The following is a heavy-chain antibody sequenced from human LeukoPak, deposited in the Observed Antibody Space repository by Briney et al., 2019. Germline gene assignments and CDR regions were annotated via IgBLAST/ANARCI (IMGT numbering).Heavy chain of an antibody. J-gene: IGHJ5*02. V-gene: IGHV3-23*01. Sequence: GGSLRLSCGASGFTFSSYAMSWVRQAPGKGLEWVSAISGSGGSTYYADSVEGRFTLSRDNSKNTLYLQMNSLRAEDTAVYYCAKATVTTWGNWFDPWGQGTLVTVSS. CDR3: AKATVTTWGNWFDP. CDR2: ISGSGGST. CDR1: GFTFSSYA. D-gene: IGHD4-17*01.